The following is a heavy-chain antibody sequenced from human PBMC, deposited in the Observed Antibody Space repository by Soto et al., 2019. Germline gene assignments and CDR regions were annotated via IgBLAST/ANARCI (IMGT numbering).Heavy chain of an antibody. CDR3: ARDRGSYALDY. CDR1: GYTFTSYG. D-gene: IGHD1-26*01. Sequence: QVQLVQSGAEVKKPGASVKVSCKASGYTFTSYGISWVRQAPGQGLEWMGWISADNGNTNYAQKLQGRVTMTTDTSTSPAYMELRSLRSADTAVYYCARDRGSYALDYWGQGTLVTVSS. V-gene: IGHV1-18*01. J-gene: IGHJ4*02. CDR2: ISADNGNT.